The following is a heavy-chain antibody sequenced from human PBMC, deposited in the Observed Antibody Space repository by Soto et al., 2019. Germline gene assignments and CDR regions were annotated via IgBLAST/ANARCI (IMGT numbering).Heavy chain of an antibody. J-gene: IGHJ4*02. CDR1: VYSISNSY. Sequence: PSDTLSLTCTCSVYSISNSYWTWIRQPPGRGLEWIGYTHYSGITDYNPSLKSRVTMSVDTSTNEFSLKLNSLTAADTAVYYCARVKRWYTFDFWGQGALVTVSS. CDR3: ARVKRWYTFDF. CDR2: THYSGIT. V-gene: IGHV4-59*01. D-gene: IGHD2-15*01.